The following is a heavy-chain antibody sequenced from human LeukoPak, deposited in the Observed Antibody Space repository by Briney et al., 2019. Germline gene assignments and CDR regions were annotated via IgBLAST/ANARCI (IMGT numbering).Heavy chain of an antibody. V-gene: IGHV3-33*06. CDR1: GFTFSSYG. J-gene: IGHJ4*02. CDR3: AKDPSRDGYNTGDY. Sequence: GSLRLSCAASGFTFSSYGMHWVRQAPGKGLEWVAVIWYDGSNKYYADSVKGRFTISRDNSKNTLYLQMNSLRAEDTAVYYCAKDPSRDGYNTGDYWGQGTLVTVSS. CDR2: IWYDGSNK. D-gene: IGHD5-24*01.